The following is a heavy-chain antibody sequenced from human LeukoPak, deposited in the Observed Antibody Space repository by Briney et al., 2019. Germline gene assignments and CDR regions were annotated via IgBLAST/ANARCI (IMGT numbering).Heavy chain of an antibody. CDR1: GFTFSSYA. Sequence: PGGSLRLSCAASGFTFSSYAMSWVRQAPGKGLEWVSYISSSGSTIYYADSVKGRFTISRDNAKNSLYLQMNSLRAEDTAVCYCARGSGSRYNWFDPWGQGTLVTVSS. CDR3: ARGSGSRYNWFDP. V-gene: IGHV3-48*03. CDR2: ISSSGSTI. J-gene: IGHJ5*02. D-gene: IGHD5-12*01.